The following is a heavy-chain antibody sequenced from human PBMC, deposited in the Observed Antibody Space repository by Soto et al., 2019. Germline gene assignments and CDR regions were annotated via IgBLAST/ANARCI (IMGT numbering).Heavy chain of an antibody. Sequence: QVQLVESGGGVVQPGRSLRLSCAASGFTFSSYAMHWVRQVPGKGLEWVAVISYDGSNKYYADSVKGRFTITIDNSKNTPYLQMNSLRAEETAVYYCAIPLLRDDYYWGYFYLWGRGTRVTVSS. D-gene: IGHD2-21*02. V-gene: IGHV3-30-3*01. CDR3: AIPLLRDDYYWGYFYL. CDR2: ISYDGSNK. CDR1: GFTFSSYA. J-gene: IGHJ2*01.